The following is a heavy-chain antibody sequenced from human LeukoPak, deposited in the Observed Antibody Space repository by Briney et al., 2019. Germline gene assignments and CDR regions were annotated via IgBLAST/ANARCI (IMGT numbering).Heavy chain of an antibody. CDR2: IIPIFGTA. D-gene: IGHD3-22*01. Sequence: GASVRVSCKASGGTFSSYAISWVRQAPGQGLEWMGGIIPIFGTANYAQKFQGRVTITADKSTSTAYMELSSLRSEDTAVYYCARGGYYYDSSGYSLDAFDIWGQGTMVTVSS. J-gene: IGHJ3*02. V-gene: IGHV1-69*06. CDR1: GGTFSSYA. CDR3: ARGGYYYDSSGYSLDAFDI.